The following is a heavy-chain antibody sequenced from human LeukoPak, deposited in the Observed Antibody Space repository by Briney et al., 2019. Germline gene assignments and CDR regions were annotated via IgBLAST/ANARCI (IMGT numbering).Heavy chain of an antibody. CDR3: ARTTEGYCRGRSCYSYYYYMDV. V-gene: IGHV4-38-2*02. J-gene: IGHJ6*03. Sequence: SETLSLTCTVSGYYISSGYYWGWIRQPPGKGLEWIGSIYHSGSTYYNPSLKSRVTISVDTSKNQFSLKLRSVTAAETAVYYCARTTEGYCRGRSCYSYYYYMDVWGKGTTVTVSS. D-gene: IGHD2-15*01. CDR2: IYHSGST. CDR1: GYYISSGYY.